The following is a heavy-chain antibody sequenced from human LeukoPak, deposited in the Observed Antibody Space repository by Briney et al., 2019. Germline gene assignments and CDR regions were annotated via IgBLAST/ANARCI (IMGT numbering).Heavy chain of an antibody. Sequence: PGGSLRLSCAASGFTFSGHWMHWVRHGPGKGLVWVSRINSDGSSTTYADSVKGRFTMSRDNAKNTLYLQMNSLRADDTAVYYCARSMYCGGDCYYYFDYWGQGTLVIVSS. CDR2: INSDGSST. CDR3: ARSMYCGGDCYYYFDY. J-gene: IGHJ4*02. D-gene: IGHD2-21*02. CDR1: GFTFSGHW. V-gene: IGHV3-74*01.